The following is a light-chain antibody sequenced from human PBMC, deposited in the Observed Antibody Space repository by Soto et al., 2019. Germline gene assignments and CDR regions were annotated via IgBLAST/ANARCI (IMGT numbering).Light chain of an antibody. CDR3: QQYDDWPLT. V-gene: IGKV3-15*01. CDR1: QSVSNN. J-gene: IGKJ5*01. Sequence: EIVLTQSPCPLSLSPGERATLSCRASQSVSNNYLAWYQQKPGQAPRLLIHDASTRATGIPARFSGSGSGTEFTLTISSLQSEDFAVYYCQQYDDWPLTFGQGTRLEIK. CDR2: DAS.